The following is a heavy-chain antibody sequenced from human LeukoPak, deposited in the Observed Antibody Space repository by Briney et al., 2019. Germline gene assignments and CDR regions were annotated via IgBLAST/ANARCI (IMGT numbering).Heavy chain of an antibody. Sequence: SETLSLTCTVSGGSITNYYWSWIRQPPGKGLEWIGYIYYSGSTNYNPSLKSRVTISLDTSKNQFSLKLSSVTAADTAVYYCARPVASLTDAFDIWGQGTMVTVSS. CDR1: GGSITNYY. D-gene: IGHD2-2*01. V-gene: IGHV4-59*01. J-gene: IGHJ3*02. CDR3: ARPVASLTDAFDI. CDR2: IYYSGST.